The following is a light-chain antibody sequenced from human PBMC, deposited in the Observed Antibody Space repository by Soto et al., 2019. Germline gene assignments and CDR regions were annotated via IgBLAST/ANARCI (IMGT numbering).Light chain of an antibody. CDR1: RSDVGGYNY. V-gene: IGLV2-14*01. CDR3: SSYTSSSTGV. J-gene: IGLJ1*01. CDR2: DVS. Sequence: QSALTQPASVSGSPGQSITISCTGTRSDVGGYNYVSWYQQHPGKAPKLMIYDVSNRPSGVSNRFSGSKSGNTASLTISGLQAEDEADYYCSSYTSSSTGVFGTGTKVTVL.